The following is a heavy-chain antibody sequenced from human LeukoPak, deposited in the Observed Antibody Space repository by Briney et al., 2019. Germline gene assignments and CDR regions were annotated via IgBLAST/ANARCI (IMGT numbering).Heavy chain of an antibody. CDR2: ISSSSSYI. Sequence: GGSLRLSCAASGFTFSSYSMNWVRQAPGKGLEWVSSISSSSSYIYYADSVKGRFTISRDNAKNSLYLQMNSLRAEDTAVYYCARDHPFSSSWPTRPIDYWGQGTLVTVSS. CDR1: GFTFSSYS. J-gene: IGHJ4*02. D-gene: IGHD6-13*01. V-gene: IGHV3-21*01. CDR3: ARDHPFSSSWPTRPIDY.